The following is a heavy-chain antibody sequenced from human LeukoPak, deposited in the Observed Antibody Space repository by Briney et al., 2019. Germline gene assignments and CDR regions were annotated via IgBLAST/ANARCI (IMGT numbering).Heavy chain of an antibody. CDR1: GFAFSSYW. J-gene: IGHJ6*02. D-gene: IGHD3/OR15-3a*01. CDR2: ISSDSTYI. CDR3: ARVAFGLYVMDV. Sequence: RAGGSLRLSCAASGFAFSSYWMSWVRQAPGKGLEWVSSISSDSTYIFYADSLKGRFTISRDNAKNSLYLQMISLRAEDTAVYYCARVAFGLYVMDVWGQGTTVTVSS. V-gene: IGHV3-21*01.